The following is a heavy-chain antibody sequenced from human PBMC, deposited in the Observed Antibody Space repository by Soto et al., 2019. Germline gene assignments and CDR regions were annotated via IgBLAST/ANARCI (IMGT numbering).Heavy chain of an antibody. D-gene: IGHD3-10*01. J-gene: IGHJ5*02. CDR1: GFSLSTSGVG. CDR3: AHSRYCAGTPT. Sequence: QITLKETGPTLVKPTQTLTLTCTFSGFSLSTSGVGVVWIRQPPGKALEWLALLYWDDDKRYSPSLRSRLTITKDPSKNPVILTMTNMDPVDTATYYCAHSRYCAGTPTWGQGTLVAVSS. V-gene: IGHV2-5*02. CDR2: LYWDDDK.